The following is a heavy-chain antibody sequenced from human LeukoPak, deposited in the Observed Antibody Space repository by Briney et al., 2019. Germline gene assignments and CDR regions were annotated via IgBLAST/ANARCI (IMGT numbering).Heavy chain of an antibody. D-gene: IGHD5-12*01. J-gene: IGHJ4*02. CDR3: ARPPGRDGYNRYDY. Sequence: ASVKVSCKASGYTFTGYYMHWVRQAPGQGLEWMGWINPNSGGTNYAQKFQGRVTMTSDTSISTAYMELGRLRSDDTAVYYCARPPGRDGYNRYDYWGLGTLVIVSS. V-gene: IGHV1-2*02. CDR2: INPNSGGT. CDR1: GYTFTGYY.